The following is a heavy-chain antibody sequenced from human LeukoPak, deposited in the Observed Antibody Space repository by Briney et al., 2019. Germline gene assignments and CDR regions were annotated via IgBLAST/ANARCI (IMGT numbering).Heavy chain of an antibody. D-gene: IGHD3-10*01. J-gene: IGHJ4*02. Sequence: PSQTLSLTCTVSGGSISSGGYYWSWIRQHPGTGLEWIGYIYYSGSTYYNPSLKSRVTISVDTSKNQFSLKLSSVTAADTAVYYCARSRPLWFGELLLGGFDYWGQGTLVTVSS. CDR1: GGSISSGGYY. CDR3: ARSRPLWFGELLLGGFDY. V-gene: IGHV4-31*03. CDR2: IYYSGST.